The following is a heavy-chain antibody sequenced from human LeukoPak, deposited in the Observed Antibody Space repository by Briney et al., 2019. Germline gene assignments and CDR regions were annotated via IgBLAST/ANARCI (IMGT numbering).Heavy chain of an antibody. V-gene: IGHV3-23*01. CDR2: ISGSGGST. D-gene: IGHD3-10*01. CDR1: GFTFINYA. Sequence: GGSLRLSCAASGFTFINYAMTWVRQAPGKGLEWVSAISGSGGSTYYADSVKGRFTISRDNSKNTLYLQMDSLRAEDTAVYYCAREEEWYASGTYYKGFDSWGQGTLVTVSS. CDR3: AREEEWYASGTYYKGFDS. J-gene: IGHJ4*02.